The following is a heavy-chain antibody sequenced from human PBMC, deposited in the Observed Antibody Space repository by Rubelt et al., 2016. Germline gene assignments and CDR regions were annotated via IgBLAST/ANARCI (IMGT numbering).Heavy chain of an antibody. Sequence: QVQLQESGPGLVKPSETLSLTCTVSGDSISTYFWNWIRQPPGKGLEWIGHIHYNGSTNYNPSLQSRVAISADKSKNQFSLWLSSVTAADTAVYYCARHATTDRSLDPWGQGTLVSVSS. CDR3: ARHATTDRSLDP. V-gene: IGHV4-59*08. D-gene: IGHD4-11*01. J-gene: IGHJ5*02. CDR2: IHYNGST. CDR1: GDSISTYF.